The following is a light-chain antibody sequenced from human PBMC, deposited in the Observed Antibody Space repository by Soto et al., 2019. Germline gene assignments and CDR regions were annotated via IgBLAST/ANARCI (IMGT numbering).Light chain of an antibody. CDR3: SSYTSSSTPVV. CDR2: DVS. Sequence: QSALTQPASVSGSPGQSITISCTGTSSDAGGYNYVSWYQRHPGKAPKLMIYDVSNRPSGVSNRFSGSKSGNTASLTISGLQAEDEADYYCSSYTSSSTPVVFGGGTKLTVL. CDR1: SSDAGGYNY. J-gene: IGLJ2*01. V-gene: IGLV2-14*01.